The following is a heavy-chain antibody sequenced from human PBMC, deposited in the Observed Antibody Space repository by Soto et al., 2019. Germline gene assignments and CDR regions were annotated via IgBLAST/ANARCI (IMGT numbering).Heavy chain of an antibody. J-gene: IGHJ6*02. CDR3: ARHSPPFFYGSGPWDV. Sequence: SETLFLTCTFSGCSISNSYWSWIRQSPVRGLEWIGYIYSSGSTNYNPSLESRVTISVDTSKNQFSLKLRSLSAADTAVYYCARHSPPFFYGSGPWDVWGQGTTVTVSS. V-gene: IGHV4-59*08. D-gene: IGHD3-10*01. CDR1: GCSISNSY. CDR2: IYSSGST.